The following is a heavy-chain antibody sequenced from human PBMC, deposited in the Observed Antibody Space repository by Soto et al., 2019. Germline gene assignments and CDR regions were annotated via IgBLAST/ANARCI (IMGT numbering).Heavy chain of an antibody. CDR2: FYHTGRT. D-gene: IGHD2-2*01. CDR3: ARDRVISGATFEY. V-gene: IGHV4-61*01. J-gene: IGHJ4*02. Sequence: QVQLQESGPGLVKPSETLSLTCVVSGDAVSSVNFYWSWIRQPPGKGLEWIGHFYHTGRTKYSPSFKSRVTITGDMSKNQVSLKLNSVTAADTAVYYCARDRVISGATFEYWGPGTLVTVAS. CDR1: GDAVSSVNFY.